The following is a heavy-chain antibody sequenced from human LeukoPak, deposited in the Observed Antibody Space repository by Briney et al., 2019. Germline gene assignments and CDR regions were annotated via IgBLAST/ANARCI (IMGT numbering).Heavy chain of an antibody. CDR1: GGSISSSSYY. CDR2: IYYSGST. J-gene: IGHJ6*04. CDR3: ASSTNDYYDSSGYYLMDV. D-gene: IGHD3-22*01. V-gene: IGHV4-39*07. Sequence: SETLSLTCTVSGGSISSSSYYWGWIRQPPGKGLEWIGSIYYSGSTYYNPSLKSRVTISVDTSKNQFSLKLSSVTAADTAVYYCASSTNDYYDSSGYYLMDVWGKGTTVTVSS.